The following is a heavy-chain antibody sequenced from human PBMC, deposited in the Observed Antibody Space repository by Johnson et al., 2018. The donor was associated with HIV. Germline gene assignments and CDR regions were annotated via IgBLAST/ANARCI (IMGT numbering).Heavy chain of an antibody. Sequence: VQLVESGGGLVQPGGSLRLSCAASGFTVSSNYMSWVRQAPGKGLEWVSAISGSGGSTYSADSVKGRFTISRDNAKNSLYLQMNSLRREDTAVYYCARGVRNSYGYLLGTFDIWGQGTMVTVSS. CDR3: ARGVRNSYGYLLGTFDI. CDR2: SGSGGST. J-gene: IGHJ3*02. V-gene: IGHV3-66*02. D-gene: IGHD5-18*01. CDR1: GFTVSSNY.